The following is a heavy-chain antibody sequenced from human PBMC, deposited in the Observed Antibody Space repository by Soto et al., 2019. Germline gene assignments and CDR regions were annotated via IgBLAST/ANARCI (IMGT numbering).Heavy chain of an antibody. J-gene: IGHJ4*02. D-gene: IGHD3-22*01. CDR2: IIPIFGTA. V-gene: IGHV1-69*13. CDR3: AGGYYDSSGYLYY. CDR1: GGTFSSYA. Sequence: ASVKVSCKASGGTFSSYAISWVRQAPGQGLEWMGGIIPIFGTANYAQKFQGRVTITADESTSTAYMELSSLRSEDTAVYYCAGGYYDSSGYLYYWGQGTLVTVSS.